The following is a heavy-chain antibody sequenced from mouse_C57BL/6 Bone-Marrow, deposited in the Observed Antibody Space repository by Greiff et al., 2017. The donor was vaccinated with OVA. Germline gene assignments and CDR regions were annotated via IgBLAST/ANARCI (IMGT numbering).Heavy chain of an antibody. D-gene: IGHD2-4*01. CDR2: IYPSDSET. V-gene: IGHV1-61*01. Sequence: QVQLQQPGAELVRPGSSVKLSCKASGYTFTSYWMDWVKQRPGQGLEWIGNIYPSDSETHYNQKFKDKATLTVDKSSSTAYMQLSSLTSEDSAVYYCASLYDYDVAYYAMDYWGQGTSVTVSS. CDR3: ASLYDYDVAYYAMDY. J-gene: IGHJ4*01. CDR1: GYTFTSYW.